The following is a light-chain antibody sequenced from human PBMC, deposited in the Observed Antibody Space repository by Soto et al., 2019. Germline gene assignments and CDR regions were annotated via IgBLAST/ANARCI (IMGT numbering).Light chain of an antibody. CDR3: QSYDSSLSASYV. Sequence: QSVLTQPPSASGTPGQRVTISCSGSHSNIGGNFVYWHRQVSGTAPKLLIYRDNQRPSGVPDRFSGSKTGTSAFLVITGLQAEDEADYYCQSYDSSLSASYVFGTGTKVTVL. CDR2: RDN. J-gene: IGLJ1*01. CDR1: HSNIGGNF. V-gene: IGLV1-47*01.